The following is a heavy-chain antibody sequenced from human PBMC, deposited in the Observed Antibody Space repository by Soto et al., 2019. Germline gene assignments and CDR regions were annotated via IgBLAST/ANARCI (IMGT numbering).Heavy chain of an antibody. Sequence: KASETLSLTCTVSGGSISSSSYYWGWIRQPPGKGLEWIGSIYYSGSTYYNPSLKSRVTISVDTSKNQFSLKLSSVTAADTAVYYCARQTRADVLLWFGELFDWFDPWGQGTLVTVSS. CDR3: ARQTRADVLLWFGELFDWFDP. CDR2: IYYSGST. J-gene: IGHJ5*02. D-gene: IGHD3-10*01. V-gene: IGHV4-39*01. CDR1: GGSISSSSYY.